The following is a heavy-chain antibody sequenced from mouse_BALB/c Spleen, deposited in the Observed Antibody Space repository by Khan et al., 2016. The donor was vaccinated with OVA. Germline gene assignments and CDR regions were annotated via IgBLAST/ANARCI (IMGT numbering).Heavy chain of an antibody. CDR3: AMRNLNGSSHYAMDY. V-gene: IGHV1S41*01. CDR2: IAPRSGSA. CDR1: GYTFTSSW. J-gene: IGHJ4*01. D-gene: IGHD1-1*01. Sequence: DLVKPGASVKLSCTASGYTFTSSWTNWIKQRPGQGLEWIGRIAPRSGSAYYNEMFKGKATLTVDSSSSTAYIQLSSLSSEISVFFFCAMRNLNGSSHYAMDYCGQGTSVTVSS.